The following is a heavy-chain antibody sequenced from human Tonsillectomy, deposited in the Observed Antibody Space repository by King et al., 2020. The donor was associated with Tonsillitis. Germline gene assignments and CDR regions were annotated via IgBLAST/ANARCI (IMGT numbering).Heavy chain of an antibody. J-gene: IGHJ4*02. V-gene: IGHV3-73*01. CDR3: TRQGSDY. Sequence: VQLVESGGGLVQPGGSLKLSCAASGFTFRGSAMHWFRQASGKGLEWVGRIRRKANSYATAYAASVKGRFTISRDDSKNTAYLQMNSLKTEDTAVYYCTRQGSDYWGQGTLVTVSS. CDR1: GFTFRGSA. CDR2: IRRKANSYAT.